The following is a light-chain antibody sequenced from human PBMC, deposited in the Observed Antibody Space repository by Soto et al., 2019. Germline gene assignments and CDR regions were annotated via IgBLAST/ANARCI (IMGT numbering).Light chain of an antibody. V-gene: IGKV1-12*01. CDR3: QQANSFPYT. J-gene: IGKJ2*01. CDR1: QAVSSW. CDR2: AAS. Sequence: DIQMAQSPSSVSASVGDSVTITCRASQAVSSWLAWYQQKPGKAPKLLIYAASSLQSGVPSRFSGTGFGTDFTLTISSLQPEDFATYYCQQANSFPYTFCQGTKLEIK.